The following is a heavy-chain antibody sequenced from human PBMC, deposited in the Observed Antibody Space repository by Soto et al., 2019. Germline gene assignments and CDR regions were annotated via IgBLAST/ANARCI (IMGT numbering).Heavy chain of an antibody. CDR1: GFNFSRSS. D-gene: IGHD2-2*01. CDR2: ISTSSNLI. J-gene: IGHJ6*02. CDR3: ARGMKTAVFYGMDV. Sequence: EVQVVESGGGLVEPGGSLRLSCAASGFNFSRSSMNWVRQAPGKGLEWVASISTSSNLIYYEDSVKGRFTVSRDNTKNSTYLQMMSLRAEDTAIYYCARGMKTAVFYGMDVWGQGTTVTASS. V-gene: IGHV3-21*01.